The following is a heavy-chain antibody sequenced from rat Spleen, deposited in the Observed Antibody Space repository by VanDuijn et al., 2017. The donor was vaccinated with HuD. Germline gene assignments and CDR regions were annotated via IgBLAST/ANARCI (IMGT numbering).Heavy chain of an antibody. CDR3: ATSPYYWYFDF. CDR1: GFIFSDYY. J-gene: IGHJ1*01. D-gene: IGHD3-8*01. CDR2: INYDGIST. Sequence: EVQLVESDGGVVQPGRSLKLSCAASGFIFSDYYMAWVRQAPTGGLDWVATINYDGISTFYRDPVKARFTISRDNAKSTLYLQMDSLRSEDTATYYCATSPYYWYFDFWGPGTMVTVSS. V-gene: IGHV5-29*01.